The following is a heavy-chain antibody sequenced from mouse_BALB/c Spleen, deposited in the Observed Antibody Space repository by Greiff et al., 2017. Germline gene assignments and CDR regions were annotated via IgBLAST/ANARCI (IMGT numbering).Heavy chain of an antibody. Sequence: VQLVESGAELVRPGSSVKISCKASGYAFSSYWMNWVKQRPGQGLEWIGQIYPGDGDTNYNGKFKGKATLTADKSSSTAYMQLSSLTSEDSAVYFCARLSTMITTDAMDYWGQGTSVTVSS. J-gene: IGHJ4*01. CDR2: IYPGDGDT. D-gene: IGHD2-4*01. CDR1: GYAFSSYW. V-gene: IGHV1-80*01. CDR3: ARLSTMITTDAMDY.